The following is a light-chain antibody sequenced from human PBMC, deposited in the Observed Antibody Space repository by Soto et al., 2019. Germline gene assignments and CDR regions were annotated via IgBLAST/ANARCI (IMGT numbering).Light chain of an antibody. CDR1: SSNIGSNI. CDR2: SNN. V-gene: IGLV1-44*01. Sequence: QSVLTQPPSASETPGQRVTISCSGSSSNIGSNIVNWYQQLPGTAPKLLVYSNNQRPSGVPDRFSGSKSGTSASLAISGLQSEDEADYYCAAWDDSLYDVVFGGGTKVTVL. J-gene: IGLJ3*02. CDR3: AAWDDSLYDVV.